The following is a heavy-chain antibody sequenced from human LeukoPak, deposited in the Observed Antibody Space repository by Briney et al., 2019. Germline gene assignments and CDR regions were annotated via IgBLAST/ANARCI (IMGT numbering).Heavy chain of an antibody. CDR1: GFTFSSYA. CDR3: AKDRLHYYDSSGYSDFDY. J-gene: IGHJ4*02. D-gene: IGHD3-22*01. CDR2: ISGSGGST. V-gene: IGHV3-23*01. Sequence: GSLRLSCAASGFTFSSYAMSWVRQAPGKGLEWVSGISGSGGSTYFADSVKGRFTVSRDNSKNTLYLQMTSLRAEDTAIYYCAKDRLHYYDSSGYSDFDYWGRGTLVTVSS.